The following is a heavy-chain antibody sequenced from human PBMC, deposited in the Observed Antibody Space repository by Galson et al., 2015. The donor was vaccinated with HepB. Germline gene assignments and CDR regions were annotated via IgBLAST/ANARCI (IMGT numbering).Heavy chain of an antibody. CDR3: ARTTVTKFYYYYGMDV. CDR2: ISYDGSNK. CDR1: GLTFSSYA. J-gene: IGHJ6*02. V-gene: IGHV3-30-3*01. Sequence: SLRLSCAASGLTFSSYAMHWVRQAPGKGLEWVAVISYDGSNKYYADSVKGRFTISRDNSKNTLYLQMNSLRAEDTAVYYCARTTVTKFYYYYGMDVWGQGTTVTVSS. D-gene: IGHD4-17*01.